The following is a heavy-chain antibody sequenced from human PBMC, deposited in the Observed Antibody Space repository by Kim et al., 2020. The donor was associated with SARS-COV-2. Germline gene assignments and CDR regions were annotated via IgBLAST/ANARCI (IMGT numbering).Heavy chain of an antibody. CDR3: ARDPGACSGGSCWGGSNY. CDR1: GFTVSSNY. J-gene: IGHJ4*02. V-gene: IGHV3-53*01. Sequence: GGSLRLSCAASGFTVSSNYMSWVRQAPGKGLEWVSVIYSGGSTYYADSVKGRFTISRDNSKNTLYLQMNSLRAEDTAVYYCARDPGACSGGSCWGGSNYWGQGTLVTVSS. CDR2: IYSGGST. D-gene: IGHD2-15*01.